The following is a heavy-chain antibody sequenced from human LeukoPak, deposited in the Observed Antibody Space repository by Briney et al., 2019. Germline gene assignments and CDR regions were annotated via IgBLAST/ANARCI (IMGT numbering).Heavy chain of an antibody. Sequence: SETLSLTCAVYGGSFSGYYWSWIRQPPGKGLEWIGEINHSGSTNYNPSLKSRVTISVDTSKNQFSLKLSSVTAADTAVYYCARHARDCSSTSCYVNWFDPWGQGTLVIVSS. J-gene: IGHJ5*02. V-gene: IGHV4-34*01. CDR3: ARHARDCSSTSCYVNWFDP. CDR1: GGSFSGYY. D-gene: IGHD2-2*01. CDR2: INHSGST.